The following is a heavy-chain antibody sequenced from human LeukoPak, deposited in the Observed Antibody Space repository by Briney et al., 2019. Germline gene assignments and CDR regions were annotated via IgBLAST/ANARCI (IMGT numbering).Heavy chain of an antibody. Sequence: GESLKISCKGCGYIFTSYWIGWVRQMPGKGLEWMGIIYPGDSDTRYSPSFQGQVTISADKSISTAYLQWSSLKASDTAMYYCARGAADCSSTSCSAWRFDPWGQGTLVTVSS. CDR2: IYPGDSDT. CDR1: GYIFTSYW. J-gene: IGHJ5*02. D-gene: IGHD2-2*01. V-gene: IGHV5-51*01. CDR3: ARGAADCSSTSCSAWRFDP.